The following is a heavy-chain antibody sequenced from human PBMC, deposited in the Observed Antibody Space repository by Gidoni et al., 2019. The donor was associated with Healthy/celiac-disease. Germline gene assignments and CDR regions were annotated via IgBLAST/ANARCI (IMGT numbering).Heavy chain of an antibody. J-gene: IGHJ4*02. V-gene: IGHV4-34*01. D-gene: IGHD5-18*01. CDR2: INHSGST. CDR1: GGSFSGYY. Sequence: QVQLQQWGAGLLKPSETLSLTCAVYGGSFSGYYWSWFRQPPGKGLEWIGEINHSGSTNYNPSLKSRVTISVDTSKNQFSLKLSSVTAADTAVYYCARGNRDTPLSYFDYWGQGTLVTVSS. CDR3: ARGNRDTPLSYFDY.